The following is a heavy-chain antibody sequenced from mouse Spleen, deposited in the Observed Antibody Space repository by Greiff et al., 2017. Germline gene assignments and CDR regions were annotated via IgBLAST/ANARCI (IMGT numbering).Heavy chain of an antibody. CDR3: ARGGYGFAY. J-gene: IGHJ3*01. D-gene: IGHD2-14*01. Sequence: LVESGAELARPGASVKMSCKASGYTFTSYTMHWVKQRPGQGLEWIGYINPSSGYTNYNQKFKDKATLTADKSSSTAYMQLSSLTSEDSAVYYCARGGYGFAYWGQGTLVTVSA. V-gene: IGHV1-4*01. CDR1: GYTFTSYT. CDR2: INPSSGYT.